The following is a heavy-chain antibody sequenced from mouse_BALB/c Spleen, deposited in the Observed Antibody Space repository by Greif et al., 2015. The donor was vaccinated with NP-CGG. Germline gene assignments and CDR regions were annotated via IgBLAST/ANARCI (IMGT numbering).Heavy chain of an antibody. CDR1: GYTFTSCW. V-gene: IGHV1-7*01. CDR2: INPSTGYT. CDR3: AYRYFDV. Sequence: VQLQQSGAELAKPGASVKMSCKASGYTFTSCWMHWVKQRPGQGLEWIGYINPSTGYTEYNQKFKDKATLTADKSSSTAYMQLSSLTSEDSAVYYCAYRYFDVWGAGTTVTVSS. J-gene: IGHJ1*01.